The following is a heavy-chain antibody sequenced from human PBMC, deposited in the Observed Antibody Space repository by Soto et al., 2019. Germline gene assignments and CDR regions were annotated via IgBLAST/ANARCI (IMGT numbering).Heavy chain of an antibody. CDR2: INAGNGNT. CDR1: GYTFTSYA. D-gene: IGHD3-10*01. CDR3: ARDSEGGGSGSYYNYYYYGMDV. Sequence: ASVKVSCKASGYTFTSYAMHLLRQAPGQRLEWMGWINAGNGNTKYSQKFQGRVTITRDTSASTAYMELSSLRSEDTAVYYCARDSEGGGSGSYYNYYYYGMDVWGQGTTVTV. J-gene: IGHJ6*02. V-gene: IGHV1-3*01.